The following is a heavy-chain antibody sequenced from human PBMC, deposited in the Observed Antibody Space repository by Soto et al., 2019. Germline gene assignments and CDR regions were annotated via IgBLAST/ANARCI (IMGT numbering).Heavy chain of an antibody. CDR2: ISYDGSNK. D-gene: IGHD3-9*01. J-gene: IGHJ6*02. CDR3: AKDPNFDILTAYYGMDV. CDR1: GFMFSNYG. Sequence: QVQLVESGGGVVQPGKSRRLSCAASGFMFSNYGMHWVRRAPGKGLDWVAVISYDGSNKYHADFAKGRFTISRDNSKNTLYLQMTSLRPEDTAVYYCAKDPNFDILTAYYGMDVWGQGTTVTVSS. V-gene: IGHV3-30*18.